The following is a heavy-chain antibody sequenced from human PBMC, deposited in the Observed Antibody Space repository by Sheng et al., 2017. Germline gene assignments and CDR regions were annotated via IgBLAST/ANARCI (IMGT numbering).Heavy chain of an antibody. Sequence: EVQLLESGGDLVQPGGSLRLSCTASGITFSSYAMSWVRQAPGKGLEWVSQISGTGAFTYYADSVQGRFAISRDNSQNTVYLQLNSLTADDTAVYYCAKCRPYSGAFVYMDVWGTGTTVIVS. V-gene: IGHV3-23*01. CDR1: GITFSSYA. CDR2: ISGTGAFT. J-gene: IGHJ6*03. CDR3: AKCRPYSGAFVYMDV. D-gene: IGHD1-26*01.